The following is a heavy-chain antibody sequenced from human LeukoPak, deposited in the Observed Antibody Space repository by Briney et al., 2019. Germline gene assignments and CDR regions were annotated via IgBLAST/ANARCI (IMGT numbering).Heavy chain of an antibody. Sequence: GASVKVSCKASGYTFTGYYMHWVRQAPGQGLEWMGWINPSSGGTNYAQKFQGRVTMTRDTSISTAYMELSRLRSDDTAVYYCARGTGTTGKRSSTSHIDYWGQGTLVTVSS. D-gene: IGHD2-2*01. V-gene: IGHV1-2*02. CDR2: INPSSGGT. CDR3: ARGTGTTGKRSSTSHIDY. CDR1: GYTFTGYY. J-gene: IGHJ4*02.